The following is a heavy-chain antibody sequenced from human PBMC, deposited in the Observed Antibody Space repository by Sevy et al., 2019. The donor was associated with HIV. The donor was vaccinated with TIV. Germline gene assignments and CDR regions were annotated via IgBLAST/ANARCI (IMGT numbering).Heavy chain of an antibody. CDR3: AKDGGYSDYGMDL. D-gene: IGHD2-15*01. V-gene: IGHV3-48*02. Sequence: GGSLRLSCVASGFTFSSYNFNWVRQAPGKGLELISFINSGSTIISHADSVKGRFTISRDSVKKSLYLQMNSLRDEDTDEYYCAKDGGYSDYGMDLWGQGTTVTVSS. CDR2: INSGSTII. J-gene: IGHJ6*02. CDR1: GFTFSSYN.